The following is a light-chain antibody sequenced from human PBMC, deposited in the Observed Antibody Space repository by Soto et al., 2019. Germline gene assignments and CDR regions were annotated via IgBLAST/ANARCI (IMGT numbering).Light chain of an antibody. V-gene: IGLV2-14*01. CDR3: ISYTSQSTVV. Sequence: QSALTQPASVSGSPGQSITISCTGTSSDVGGYNYVSWYQQPPGKAPKLIVYDVSARPSGVSTRFSGSKSGNTASLTISGLQADDEADYSCISYTSQSTVVFGGGTKVTVL. CDR1: SSDVGGYNY. J-gene: IGLJ3*02. CDR2: DVS.